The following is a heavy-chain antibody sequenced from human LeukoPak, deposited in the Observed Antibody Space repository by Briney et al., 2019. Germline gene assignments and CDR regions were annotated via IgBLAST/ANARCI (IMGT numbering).Heavy chain of an antibody. CDR1: GFTFSSYA. V-gene: IGHV3-64*01. Sequence: GGSLRLSCAASGFTFSSYAMHWVRQAPGKGLEYVSAISSNGGSTYYANSVKGRFTISRDNSKNTLYLQMGSLRAEDMAVYYCARALAYCGGDCYSGLDYWGQGTLATVSS. CDR3: ARALAYCGGDCYSGLDY. J-gene: IGHJ4*02. D-gene: IGHD2-21*02. CDR2: ISSNGGST.